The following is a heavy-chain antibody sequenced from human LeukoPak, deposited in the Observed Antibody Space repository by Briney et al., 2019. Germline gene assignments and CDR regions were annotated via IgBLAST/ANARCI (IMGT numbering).Heavy chain of an antibody. J-gene: IGHJ4*02. D-gene: IGHD3-10*01. V-gene: IGHV4-39*01. CDR3: ATKGGSGSSYFDY. CDR1: GGSINNYY. Sequence: PSETLSLTCTVSGGSINNYYWGWIRQPPGKGLEWIGSIYYSGSTYYNPSLKSRVTISVDTSKNQFSLKLSSVTAADTAVYYCATKGGSGSSYFDYWGQGTLVTVSS. CDR2: IYYSGST.